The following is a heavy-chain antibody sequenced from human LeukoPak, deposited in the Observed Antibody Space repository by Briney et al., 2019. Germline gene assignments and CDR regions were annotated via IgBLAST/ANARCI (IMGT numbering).Heavy chain of an antibody. CDR3: ARDGYYYGSGSYYNGGFDY. CDR2: IYTSGST. V-gene: IGHV4-4*07. CDR1: GGSISSYY. Sequence: SETLSLTCTVSGGSISSYYWSWIRQPAGKGLEWIGRIYTSGSTNYNPSLKSRVTMSVDTSKNQFSLKLSSGTAADTAVYYCARDGYYYGSGSYYNGGFDYWGQGTLVTVSS. D-gene: IGHD3-10*01. J-gene: IGHJ4*02.